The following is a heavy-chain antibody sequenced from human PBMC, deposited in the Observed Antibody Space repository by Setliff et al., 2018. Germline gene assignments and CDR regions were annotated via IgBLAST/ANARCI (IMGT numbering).Heavy chain of an antibody. CDR2: NNHSGSA. J-gene: IGHJ5*02. CDR3: ARGRNVAARLLDT. Sequence: LSCAASGFTFSSYEMNWVRQPPGKGLEWIGENNHSGSAKYRPSLGSRVTISVDTSNNQVSLTLTSVTAADTAVYYCARGRNVAARLLDTWGQGTLVTVSS. D-gene: IGHD6-6*01. V-gene: IGHV4-34*01. CDR1: GFTFSSYE.